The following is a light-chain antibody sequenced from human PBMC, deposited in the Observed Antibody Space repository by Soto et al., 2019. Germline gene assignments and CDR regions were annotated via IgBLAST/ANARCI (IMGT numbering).Light chain of an antibody. V-gene: IGLV2-14*01. CDR1: SSDVVGYDY. CDR2: EVT. CDR3: TSYTGSLVV. Sequence: QSALTQPASVSGSPGQSITISCTGTSSDVVGYDYVSWYQQHPGKAPKLMIYEVTNRPSGISNRFSGSKSGNTASLTISGLQAEDEANYYCTSYTGSLVVFGGGTKVTVL. J-gene: IGLJ2*01.